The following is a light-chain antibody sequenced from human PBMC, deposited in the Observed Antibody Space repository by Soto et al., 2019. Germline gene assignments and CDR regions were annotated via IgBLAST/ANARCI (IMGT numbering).Light chain of an antibody. V-gene: IGKV1-5*01. J-gene: IGKJ1*01. CDR3: QQYDLYWT. CDR2: DAS. CDR1: QTIDKK. Sequence: DIQLTQSPSTQSASVGDRVTITCRASQTIDKKLAWYQQKPGKAPKLLIFDASTLETGVPFRFSGSGSGTEFSLSINSLQPEDFGTYFCQQYDLYWTFGQGTKVDIK.